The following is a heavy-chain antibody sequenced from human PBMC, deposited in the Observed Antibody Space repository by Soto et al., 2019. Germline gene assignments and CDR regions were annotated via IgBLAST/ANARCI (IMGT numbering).Heavy chain of an antibody. Sequence: QVQLVQSGAEVKKPGSSVKVSCKASGGSFSSNAISWVRQAPGQGLEWMGGIIPILGSANYAQKFQDRLTITADGSTTTTYMELNSLISDDAAVYYCASRERVDAFDIWGQGTLVTVSS. CDR3: ASRERVDAFDI. CDR2: IIPILGSA. D-gene: IGHD1-26*01. CDR1: GGSFSSNA. J-gene: IGHJ3*02. V-gene: IGHV1-69*01.